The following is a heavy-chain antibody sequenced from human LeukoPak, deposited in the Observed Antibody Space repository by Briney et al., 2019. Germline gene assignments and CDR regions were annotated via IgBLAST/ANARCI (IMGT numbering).Heavy chain of an antibody. CDR3: ARPLRSLAWFDP. CDR1: GFTFSSYW. D-gene: IGHD1-26*01. J-gene: IGHJ5*02. V-gene: IGHV3-74*01. Sequence: GGSLRLSCAASGFTFSSYWMHWVRQAPGKGLVWVSCINSDGSSTSYADSVKGRFTISRDNAKNTLYLQMNSLRAEDTAVYYCARPLRSLAWFDPWGQGTLVTVSS. CDR2: INSDGSST.